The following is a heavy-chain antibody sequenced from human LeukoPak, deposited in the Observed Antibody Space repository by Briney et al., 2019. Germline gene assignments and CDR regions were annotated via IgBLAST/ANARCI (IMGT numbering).Heavy chain of an antibody. J-gene: IGHJ4*02. D-gene: IGHD5-18*01. V-gene: IGHV3-74*01. CDR2: IQPGGSTR. CDR3: TRDFSYGYSDY. CDR1: GFPFSSHW. Sequence: GGSLRLSCAASGFPFSSHWLHWVRQAPGQGLEWVSRIQPGGSTRNYADSVKGRFTVSRDDAKNTLFLQMNSLRAEDTAVYFCTRDFSYGYSDYWGQGALVIVSS.